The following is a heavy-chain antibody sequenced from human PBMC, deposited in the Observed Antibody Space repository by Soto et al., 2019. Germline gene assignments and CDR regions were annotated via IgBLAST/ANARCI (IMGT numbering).Heavy chain of an antibody. CDR3: ATRSAAKGSHFDY. CDR1: GGSISSYY. D-gene: IGHD2-2*01. V-gene: IGHV4-59*01. J-gene: IGHJ4*02. Sequence: SETLSLTCTVSGGSISSYYWSWIRHPPGKGLEWIGYIYYSGSTNYNPSLKSRVTISVDTSKNQFSLKLSSVTAADTAVYYCATRSAAKGSHFDYWGQGTLVTVSS. CDR2: IYYSGST.